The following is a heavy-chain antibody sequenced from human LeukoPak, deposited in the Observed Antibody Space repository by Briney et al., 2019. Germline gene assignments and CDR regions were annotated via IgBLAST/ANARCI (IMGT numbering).Heavy chain of an antibody. J-gene: IGHJ4*02. V-gene: IGHV3-23*01. D-gene: IGHD6-13*01. CDR1: GFTFSNYG. CDR2: ISGSGGST. CDR3: ARDPGIAAAGTVGYFDS. Sequence: PGGSLRLSCAASGFTFSNYGMSWVRQAPGKGLEWVSAISGSGGSTYYADSVKGRFTISRDNSKNTLYLQMNSLRVEDTAVYYCARDPGIAAAGTVGYFDSWGQGILVTVSS.